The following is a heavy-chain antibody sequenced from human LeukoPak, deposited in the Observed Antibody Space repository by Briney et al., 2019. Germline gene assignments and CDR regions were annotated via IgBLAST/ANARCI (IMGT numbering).Heavy chain of an antibody. V-gene: IGHV7-4-1*02. D-gene: IGHD3-22*01. CDR2: INTNTGNP. CDR1: GYTFTSYA. Sequence: ASVKVSCKASGYTFTSYAMNWVRQAPGQGLEWMGWINTNTGNPTYAQGFTGRFVFSLDTSVSTAYLQISSLKAEDTAVYYCARDHRDYYDSSGYPSAHFDYWGQGTLVTVSS. CDR3: ARDHRDYYDSSGYPSAHFDY. J-gene: IGHJ4*02.